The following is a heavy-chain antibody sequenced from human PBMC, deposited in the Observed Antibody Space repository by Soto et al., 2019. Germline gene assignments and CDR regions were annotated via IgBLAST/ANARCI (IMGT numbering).Heavy chain of an antibody. CDR3: ARGSTVTYNWFDP. CDR2: INHSGST. V-gene: IGHV4-34*01. D-gene: IGHD4-17*01. J-gene: IGHJ5*02. Sequence: QVQLQQWGAGLLKPSETLSLTCAVYGGSFSGYYWSWIRQPPGKGLEWIGEINHSGSTNHNPSLKSRVTISVDTSKNQFSLKLSSVTAADTAVYYCARGSTVTYNWFDPWGQGTLVTVSS. CDR1: GGSFSGYY.